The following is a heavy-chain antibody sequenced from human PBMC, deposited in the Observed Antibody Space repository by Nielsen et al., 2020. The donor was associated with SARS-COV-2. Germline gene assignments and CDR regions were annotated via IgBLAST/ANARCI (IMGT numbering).Heavy chain of an antibody. V-gene: IGHV3-53*01. CDR1: GFTVSSNY. CDR2: IYSGGST. J-gene: IGHJ4*02. D-gene: IGHD3-22*01. Sequence: GESLKISCAASGFTVSSNYMSWVRQAPGKGLEWVSVIYSGGSTYYADSVKGRFTISRDNAKNSLYLQMNSLRAEDTAVYYCASLIQDSSGYYFDYWGQGTLVTVSS. CDR3: ASLIQDSSGYYFDY.